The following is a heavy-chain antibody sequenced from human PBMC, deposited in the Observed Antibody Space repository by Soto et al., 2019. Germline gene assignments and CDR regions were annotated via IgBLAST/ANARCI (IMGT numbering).Heavy chain of an antibody. Sequence: QVHLVQSGAEVKMPGSSVKVSCKVSGGPFSSYTLSWVRQAPGQGLEWMGEIIPLFGRTNYVRNFQSRVTISADESTNTAYMQLSSLRSEDTAVYYCVRDSIAAAGFDSWGQGTLVTVS. V-gene: IGHV1-69*12. D-gene: IGHD6-13*01. CDR3: VRDSIAAAGFDS. CDR2: IIPLFGRT. J-gene: IGHJ4*02. CDR1: GGPFSSYT.